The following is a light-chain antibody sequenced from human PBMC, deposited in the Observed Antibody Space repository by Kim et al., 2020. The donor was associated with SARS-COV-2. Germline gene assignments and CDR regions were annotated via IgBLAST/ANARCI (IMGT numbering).Light chain of an antibody. CDR3: QQNHNLPLT. CDR2: DAS. CDR1: QDIDED. V-gene: IGKV1-33*01. Sequence: DTQMTQSPSYLSASVGDRVTITCQASQDIDEDLNWYQQKPGKAPKLLMYDASNLKTGVTSRFSGTGSGTHFTFTIASLQPEDVAIYFCQQNHNLPLTFGGETKVDNK. J-gene: IGKJ4*01.